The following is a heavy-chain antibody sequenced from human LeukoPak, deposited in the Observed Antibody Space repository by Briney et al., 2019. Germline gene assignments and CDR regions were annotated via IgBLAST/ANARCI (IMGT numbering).Heavy chain of an antibody. D-gene: IGHD1-1*01. CDR2: IYHSGSP. Sequence: SETLSLTCAVSGGSISSNNWWGWVRQPPGRGLEWIGEIYHSGSPNYNPSLKSRVTISVDKSRNHFSLNLSSVTAADTAVYYCARVNINNWHSCDYWGQGTLVTVSS. J-gene: IGHJ4*02. V-gene: IGHV4-4*02. CDR1: GGSISSNNW. CDR3: ARVNINNWHSCDY.